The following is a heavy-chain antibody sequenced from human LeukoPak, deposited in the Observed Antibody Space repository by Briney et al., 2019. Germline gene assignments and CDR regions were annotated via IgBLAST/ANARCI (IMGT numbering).Heavy chain of an antibody. CDR2: IYSDGTT. J-gene: IGHJ4*02. CDR1: GFTVSNNY. CDR3: ARDVSNSN. D-gene: IGHD2-21*01. V-gene: IGHV3-66*01. Sequence: GGSLRLSCAISGFTVSNNYMTWVRQARGKGLQWVSLIYSDGTTYYADSVKGRFTISRDNSKNTLYLQMNSLRAEDTAVYYCARDVSNSNWGQGTLVTVSS.